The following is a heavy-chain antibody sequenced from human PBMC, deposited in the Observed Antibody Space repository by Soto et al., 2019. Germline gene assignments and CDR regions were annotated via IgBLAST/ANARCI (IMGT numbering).Heavy chain of an antibody. J-gene: IGHJ6*03. D-gene: IGHD6-13*01. CDR2: ISSSSSTI. V-gene: IGHV3-48*01. Sequence: VGAMRLSWAACGFTCIGFSMNWVRQAQGKGLEWVSYISSSSSTIYYADSVKGRFTIARDNANNSLYLEMNSSRAEDRAVYHCATDPLPHQQLIPYYYHYMDVWLKGTSVTGS. CDR1: GFTCIGFS. CDR3: ATDPLPHQQLIPYYYHYMDV.